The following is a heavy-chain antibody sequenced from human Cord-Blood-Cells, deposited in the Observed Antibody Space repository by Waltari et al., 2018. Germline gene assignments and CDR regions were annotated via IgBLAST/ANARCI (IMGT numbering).Heavy chain of an antibody. CDR2: INPNSGGT. CDR3: VSGNDRGNNWFDP. D-gene: IGHD3-10*01. CDR1: GYTFTGYY. V-gene: IGHV1-2*06. J-gene: IGHJ5*02. Sequence: QVQLVQSGAEVKKPGASVQVSCKASGYTFTGYYLHSVRQAPGQGLEWMGRINPNSGGTNYAQKFQGRVTMTRDTSISTAYMELSRLRSDDTAVYYCVSGNDRGNNWFDPWGQGTLVTVSS.